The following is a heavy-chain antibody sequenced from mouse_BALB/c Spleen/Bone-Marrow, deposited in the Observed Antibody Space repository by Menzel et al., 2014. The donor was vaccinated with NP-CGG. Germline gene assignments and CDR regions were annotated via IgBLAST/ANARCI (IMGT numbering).Heavy chain of an antibody. Sequence: VQLQQCGAELVKPGASVKLSCTASGFNIKDTYMHWVKQRPEQGLEWIGRIDPANGNTKYDPKLQGKATITADTSSNTAYLQLSSLTSEDTAVYYCARYYYGSSYFDYWRQGTPLTVSS. D-gene: IGHD1-1*01. CDR1: GFNIKDTY. CDR2: IDPANGNT. CDR3: ARYYYGSSYFDY. V-gene: IGHV14-3*02. J-gene: IGHJ2*01.